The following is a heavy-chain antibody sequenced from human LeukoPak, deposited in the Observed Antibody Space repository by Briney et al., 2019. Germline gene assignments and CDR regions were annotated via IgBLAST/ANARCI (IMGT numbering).Heavy chain of an antibody. CDR2: ISISSSYM. V-gene: IGHV3-21*01. J-gene: IGHJ4*02. Sequence: GGSLRLSCAASGFTFSNYWMNWVRQAPGKGLEWVSVISISSSYMYYADSLKGRFTISRDNAKNSLYLQMNSLRAEDTAVYYCARRGIAAAGSFDYWGQGTLVTVSS. D-gene: IGHD6-13*01. CDR1: GFTFSNYW. CDR3: ARRGIAAAGSFDY.